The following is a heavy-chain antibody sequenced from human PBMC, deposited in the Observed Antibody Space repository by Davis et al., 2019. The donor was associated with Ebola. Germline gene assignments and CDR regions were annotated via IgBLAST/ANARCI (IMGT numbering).Heavy chain of an antibody. CDR3: TTDGYYDFWSGHYTGDY. V-gene: IGHV3-15*01. CDR2: IKSKTDGGTT. J-gene: IGHJ4*02. Sequence: GESLKISCAASGFTFSNAWMSWVRQAPGKGLEWVGHIKSKTDGGTTDYAAPVKGRFTISRDDSKNTLYLQMNSLKTEDTAVYYCTTDGYYDFWSGHYTGDYWGQGTLVTVSS. CDR1: GFTFSNAW. D-gene: IGHD3-3*01.